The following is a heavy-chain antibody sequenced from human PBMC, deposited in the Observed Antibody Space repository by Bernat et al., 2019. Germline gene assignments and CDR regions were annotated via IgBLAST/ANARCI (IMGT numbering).Heavy chain of an antibody. Sequence: QTTLKESGPTLVKPTQTLTLTCTFSGFSLRTSGAGVGWIRQPPGKALEWLALIYWDDDKRYSPSLKSRLTITKDTSKSQVVLTMTIMDPVDTATCSCALVFGGAGFDYWGQGTLVTVSS. CDR3: ALVFGGAGFDY. V-gene: IGHV2-5*02. D-gene: IGHD3-10*01. CDR2: IYWDDDK. J-gene: IGHJ4*02. CDR1: GFSLRTSGAG.